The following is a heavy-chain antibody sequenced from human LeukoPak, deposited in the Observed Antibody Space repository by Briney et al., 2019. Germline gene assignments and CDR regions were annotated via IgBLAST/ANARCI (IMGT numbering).Heavy chain of an antibody. CDR2: MYNRGST. J-gene: IGHJ5*02. V-gene: IGHV4-59*12. Sequence: SETLSLTCTVSGDSISNYYWSWLRQSPGKELEWIGYMYNRGSTNYNPSLKSRVTMSVDTSKNQFSLKLSSVTAADTAVYYCARGPPYYYDSSGIISWFDPWGQGTLVTVSS. D-gene: IGHD3-22*01. CDR1: GDSISNYY. CDR3: ARGPPYYYDSSGIISWFDP.